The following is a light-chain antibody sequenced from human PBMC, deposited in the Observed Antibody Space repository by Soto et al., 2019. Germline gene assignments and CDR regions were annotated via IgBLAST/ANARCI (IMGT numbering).Light chain of an antibody. V-gene: IGKV3-20*01. Sequence: IVFTQSTASLSFSPGERATLSFWSSQSVSSYLAWYQQTPRQAPRLLIYGASSRSTGIPDRFSGSGSGTDFTLTISRLEPEDFAVYYCQQYGSSGPFGQGTKVDVK. CDR3: QQYGSSGP. J-gene: IGKJ1*01. CDR2: GAS. CDR1: QSVSSY.